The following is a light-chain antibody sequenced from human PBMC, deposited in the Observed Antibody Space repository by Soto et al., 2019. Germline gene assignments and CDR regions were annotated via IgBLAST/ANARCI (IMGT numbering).Light chain of an antibody. CDR1: QSVSSN. Sequence: IVMPLAPATRSVSPGERATHSSRASQSVSSNLAWYQQKPGQPPMLLIYGASTRATGISARFSGSGSGTEFNLTLSSLQSEYSAVYYCQQYNTAWTFGQGTKVDIK. CDR2: GAS. J-gene: IGKJ1*01. CDR3: QQYNTAWT. V-gene: IGKV3-15*01.